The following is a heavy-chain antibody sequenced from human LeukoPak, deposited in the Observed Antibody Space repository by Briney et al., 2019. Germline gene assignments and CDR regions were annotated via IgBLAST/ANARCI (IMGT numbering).Heavy chain of an antibody. J-gene: IGHJ4*02. CDR1: GFTVSSNY. V-gene: IGHV3-66*04. CDR3: ARQASYSSGWPDY. D-gene: IGHD6-19*01. Sequence: GGSLRLSCAASGFTVSSNYMSWVRQAPGKGLEWVSVIYSGGSTYYADSVKGRFTISRDNSKNTLYLQMNSLRAEDTAVYYCARQASYSSGWPDYWGQGTLVTVSS. CDR2: IYSGGST.